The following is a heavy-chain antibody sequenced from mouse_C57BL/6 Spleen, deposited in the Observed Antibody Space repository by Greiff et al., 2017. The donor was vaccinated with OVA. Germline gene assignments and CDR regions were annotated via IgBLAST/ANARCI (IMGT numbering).Heavy chain of an antibody. V-gene: IGHV1-15*01. J-gene: IGHJ4*01. Sequence: QVQLQQSGAELVRPGASVTLSCKASGYTFTDYEMHWVKQTPVHGLEWIGAIDPETGGTAYNQKFKGKATLTADKSSSTAYMELRSLTSEDSAVYYCTRFYDYDGRNYYAMDYWGQGTSVTVSS. CDR2: IDPETGGT. D-gene: IGHD2-4*01. CDR1: GYTFTDYE. CDR3: TRFYDYDGRNYYAMDY.